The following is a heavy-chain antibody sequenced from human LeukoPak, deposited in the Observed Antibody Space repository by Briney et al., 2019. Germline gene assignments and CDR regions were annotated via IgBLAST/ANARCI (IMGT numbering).Heavy chain of an antibody. CDR1: GGSISSSSYY. CDR3: ARFQLCEVAGCLLVGWSYHDAFDI. V-gene: IGHV4-39*07. J-gene: IGHJ3*02. D-gene: IGHD6-19*01. CDR2: IYYSGST. Sequence: KASETLSLTCTVSGGSISSSSYYWGWLRQPPGKGLEWIGSIYYSGSTYYNPSLKSRVTISVDTSKNQFSLKLSSVTAADTAVYYCARFQLCEVAGCLLVGWSYHDAFDIWGQGTMVTVSS.